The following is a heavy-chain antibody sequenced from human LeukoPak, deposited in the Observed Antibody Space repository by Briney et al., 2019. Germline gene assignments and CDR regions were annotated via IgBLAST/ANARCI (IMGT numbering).Heavy chain of an antibody. J-gene: IGHJ4*02. CDR3: AKDFSVYYYDSRVLDY. CDR2: IRYDGSNK. D-gene: IGHD3-22*01. V-gene: IGHV3-30*02. Sequence: GGSLRLSCATSGFTFSSYGMHWVRQAPGKGLEWVAFIRYDGSNKYYADSVKGRFTISRDNSKNTLYLQMNSLRAEDTAVYYCAKDFSVYYYDSRVLDYWGQGTLVTVSS. CDR1: GFTFSSYG.